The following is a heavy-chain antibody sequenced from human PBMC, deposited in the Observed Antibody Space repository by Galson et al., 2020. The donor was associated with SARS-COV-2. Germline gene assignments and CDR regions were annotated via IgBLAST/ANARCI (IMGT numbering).Heavy chain of an antibody. J-gene: IGHJ4*02. CDR2: INHSGST. CDR3: ARFPVAGTGVLGFDY. CDR1: GGSFSGYY. D-gene: IGHD6-19*01. Sequence: SETLSLTCAVYGGSFSGYYWSWIRQPPGKGLEWIGEINHSGSTNYNPSLKSRVTISVDTSKNQFSLKLSSVTAADTAVYYCARFPVAGTGVLGFDYWGQGTLVTVSS. V-gene: IGHV4-34*01.